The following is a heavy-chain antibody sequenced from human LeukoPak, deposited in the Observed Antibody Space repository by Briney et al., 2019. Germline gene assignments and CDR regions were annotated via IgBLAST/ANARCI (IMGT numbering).Heavy chain of an antibody. Sequence: PSETLSLTCAVYGGSFSGYYWSWIRQPPGKGLEWIGEINHSGSTNYNPSLKSRVTISVDTSKNQFSLKPSSVTAADTAVCYCARGLSSGRALDYWGQGTLVTVSS. D-gene: IGHD6-19*01. CDR1: GGSFSGYY. CDR2: INHSGST. CDR3: ARGLSSGRALDY. J-gene: IGHJ4*02. V-gene: IGHV4-34*01.